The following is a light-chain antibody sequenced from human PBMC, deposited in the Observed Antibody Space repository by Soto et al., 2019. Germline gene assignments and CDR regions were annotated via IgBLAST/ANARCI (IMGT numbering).Light chain of an antibody. Sequence: IGMTQYPATLSVSPGERATLSCRASQSVSSNLARYQQKPGQAPRLLIYGASTRATGIPARFSGSGSGTEFTLTISSLQSEDFAVYYCQQYNNWLSFGQGTKVDIK. CDR2: GAS. CDR3: QQYNNWLS. V-gene: IGKV3-15*01. CDR1: QSVSSN. J-gene: IGKJ1*01.